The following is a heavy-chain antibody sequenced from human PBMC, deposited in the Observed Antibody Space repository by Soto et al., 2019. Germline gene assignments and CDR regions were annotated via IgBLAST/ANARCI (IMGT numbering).Heavy chain of an antibody. CDR1: GLTFSDYD. CDR3: AKRRSPNSNSPFGYYNYALDV. V-gene: IGHV3-11*01. D-gene: IGHD3-10*01. Sequence: GGSRRLSGAASGLTFSDYDVSWIRQARGKGLEWVSYISSSGSTIYYADSVRGRFTMSRDNSKNTLYLQMNSLRADDTAVYYCAKRRSPNSNSPFGYYNYALDVWGQGTTVTVSS. CDR2: ISSSGSTI. J-gene: IGHJ6*02.